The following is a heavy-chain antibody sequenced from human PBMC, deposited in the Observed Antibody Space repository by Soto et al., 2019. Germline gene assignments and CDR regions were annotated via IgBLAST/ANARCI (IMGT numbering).Heavy chain of an antibody. J-gene: IGHJ4*02. Sequence: QVQLVESGGGVVQPGRSLRLSCTASGFTFTNCAMHWVRQAPGKGLELVAVVGSDGMHKYYGDFVKGRFTISRDTSESTVYLQMDMQTSEDTAGYYCARDFIVDAPDYFHYLSLGTLVTVSS. CDR1: GFTFTNCA. CDR2: VGSDGMHK. D-gene: IGHD3-16*02. V-gene: IGHV3-30*01. CDR3: ARDFIVDAPDYFHY.